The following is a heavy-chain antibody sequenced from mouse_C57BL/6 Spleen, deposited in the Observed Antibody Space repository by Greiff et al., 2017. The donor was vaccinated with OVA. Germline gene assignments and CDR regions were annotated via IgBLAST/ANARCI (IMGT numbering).Heavy chain of an antibody. J-gene: IGHJ4*01. CDR2: IYPGDGDT. Sequence: VKLQHSGPELVKPGASVKISCKASGYAFSSSWMNWVKQRPGKGLEWIGRIYPGDGDTNYNGKFKGKATLTADKSSSTAYMQLSSLTSEDSAVYFCARWAYYDYDGYYAMDYWGQGTSVTVSS. D-gene: IGHD2-4*01. CDR1: GYAFSSSW. V-gene: IGHV1-82*01. CDR3: ARWAYYDYDGYYAMDY.